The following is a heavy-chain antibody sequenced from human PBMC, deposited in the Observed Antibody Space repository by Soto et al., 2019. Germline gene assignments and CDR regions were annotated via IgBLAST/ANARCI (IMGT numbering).Heavy chain of an antibody. J-gene: IGHJ3*02. Sequence: PGGSLRLSCAASGFPFSSYGMHWVRQAPGKGLEWVAVISYDGSNKYYADSVKGRFTISRDNSKNTLYLQMNSLRAEDTAVYYCAKDGHCGGDCPGAFDIWGQGTMVTVSS. CDR1: GFPFSSYG. D-gene: IGHD2-21*02. CDR2: ISYDGSNK. V-gene: IGHV3-30*18. CDR3: AKDGHCGGDCPGAFDI.